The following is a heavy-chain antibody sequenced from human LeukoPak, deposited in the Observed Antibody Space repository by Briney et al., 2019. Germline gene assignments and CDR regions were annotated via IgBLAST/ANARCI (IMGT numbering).Heavy chain of an antibody. D-gene: IGHD6-13*01. V-gene: IGHV1-69*06. CDR2: IIPIFGTA. CDR1: GGTFSSYA. CDR3: ARDQQLAGHNYYYMDV. J-gene: IGHJ6*03. Sequence: SVKVSCKASGGTFSSYAISWVRQAPGQGLEWMGGIIPIFGTANYAQKFQGRVTITADKSTSTAYMELSSLRSEDTAVYYCARDQQLAGHNYYYMDVWGKGTTVTVSS.